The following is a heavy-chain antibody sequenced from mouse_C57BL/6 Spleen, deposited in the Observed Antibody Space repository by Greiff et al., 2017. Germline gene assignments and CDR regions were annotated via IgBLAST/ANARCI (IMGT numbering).Heavy chain of an antibody. J-gene: IGHJ4*01. CDR1: GFSLTSYG. CDR2: IWRGGST. D-gene: IGHD2-4*01. Sequence: QVQLKESGPGLVQPSQSLSITCTVSGFSLTSYGVHWVRQSPGKGLEWLGVIWRGGSTDYNAAFMSRLSITKDNSKSQVFFKMNSLQADDTAIYYCAKVYYDYHYAMDYWGQGTSVTVSS. V-gene: IGHV2-5*01. CDR3: AKVYYDYHYAMDY.